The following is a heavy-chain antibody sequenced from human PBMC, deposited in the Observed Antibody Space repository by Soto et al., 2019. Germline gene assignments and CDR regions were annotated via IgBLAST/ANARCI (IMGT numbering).Heavy chain of an antibody. J-gene: IGHJ4*02. V-gene: IGHV3-7*01. CDR3: ARDNTVTTSMDY. CDR1: GFTFSSHA. Sequence: GGSLRLSCAASGFTFSSHAMRWVRQAPGKGLEWVANIKQDGSEKYYVDSVKGRFTISRDNAKNSLYLQMNSLRAEDTAVYYCARDNTVTTSMDYWGQGTLVTVSS. D-gene: IGHD4-17*01. CDR2: IKQDGSEK.